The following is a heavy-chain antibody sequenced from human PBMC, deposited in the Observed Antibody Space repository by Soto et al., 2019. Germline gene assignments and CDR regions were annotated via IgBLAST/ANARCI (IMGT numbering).Heavy chain of an antibody. CDR1: WYTFTCYY. V-gene: IGHV1-2*04. Sequence: XSEEVSFKASWYTFTCYYMHWVRQAPGQGLEWMGWINPNSGGTNYAQKFQGWVTMTRDTSISTAYMELSRLRSDDTAVYYCARTGGGCSSTSCYPSGMDVWGQGTTVTVSS. J-gene: IGHJ6*02. CDR2: INPNSGGT. D-gene: IGHD2-2*01. CDR3: ARTGGGCSSTSCYPSGMDV.